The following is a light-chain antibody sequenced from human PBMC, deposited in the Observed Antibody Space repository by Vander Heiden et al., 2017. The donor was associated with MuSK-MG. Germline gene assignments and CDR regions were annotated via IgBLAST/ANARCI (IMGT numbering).Light chain of an antibody. CDR3: QHLPSST. CDR1: QGISSY. Sequence: DIQLTQSPSFLSASVGDRVTITCRASQGISSYLAWYQQRPGKAPNLLIYAAYTLKSGVQLRFSGSGAGTEFTLTSSRRQNEDFETYDCQHLPSSTFGQGTKLDIK. V-gene: IGKV1-9*01. J-gene: IGKJ2*01. CDR2: AAY.